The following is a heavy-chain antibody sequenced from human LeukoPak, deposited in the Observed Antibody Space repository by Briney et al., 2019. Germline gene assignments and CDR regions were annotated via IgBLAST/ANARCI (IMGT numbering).Heavy chain of an antibody. D-gene: IGHD5-12*01. J-gene: IGHJ6*04. V-gene: IGHV3-48*04. CDR2: ISSSSSTI. CDR1: GFTFSSYT. Sequence: GGSLRLSCAASGFTFSSYTMHWVRQAPGKGLEWVSYISSSSSTIYYADSVRGRFNISRDDAKNSLYLQMNSLRAEDTALYYCARTMDLVATISGMDVWGKGTTVTVSS. CDR3: ARTMDLVATISGMDV.